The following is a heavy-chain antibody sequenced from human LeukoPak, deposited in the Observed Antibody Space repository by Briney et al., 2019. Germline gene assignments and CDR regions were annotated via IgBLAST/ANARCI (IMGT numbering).Heavy chain of an antibody. CDR2: ISSSSSYI. CDR3: AREGVRERTGWYAFDY. CDR1: GFTFSSYS. D-gene: IGHD6-19*01. Sequence: GGSLRLSCAASGFTFSSYSMNWVRQAPGKGLEGVSSISSSSSYIYYADSVKGRFTISRDNAKNSLYLQMNSLRAEDTAVYYCAREGVRERTGWYAFDYWGQGTLVTVSS. J-gene: IGHJ4*02. V-gene: IGHV3-21*01.